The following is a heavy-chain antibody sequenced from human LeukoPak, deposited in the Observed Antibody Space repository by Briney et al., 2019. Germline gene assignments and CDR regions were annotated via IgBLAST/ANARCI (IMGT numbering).Heavy chain of an antibody. CDR3: ARFAAGGYYYYYMDV. CDR1: GSTFSSYT. V-gene: IGHV3-48*01. CDR2: IGTSSTTI. J-gene: IGHJ6*03. Sequence: GGSLRLSCAASGSTFSSYTMNWVRQPPGKGLEWVSNIGTSSTTIYYADSVKGRFTISRDNAKNSLYLQMNSLRADDTAVYYCARFAAGGYYYYYMDVWGKGTTVTVSS. D-gene: IGHD3-10*01.